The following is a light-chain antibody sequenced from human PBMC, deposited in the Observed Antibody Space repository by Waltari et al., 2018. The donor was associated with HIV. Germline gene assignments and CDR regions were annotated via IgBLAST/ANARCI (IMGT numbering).Light chain of an antibody. CDR3: AAYTADDTVL. Sequence: SDLTQPASVSGFLGQSITISCTGGDSDFGLYNFISWYQQQPGQVPKLLLYEVDTRASGIPGRFSGSKSGNTASLTITGLQIADEGLYYCAAYTADDTVLFGGGTTVTVL. CDR2: EVD. V-gene: IGLV2-14*01. J-gene: IGLJ2*01. CDR1: DSDFGLYNF.